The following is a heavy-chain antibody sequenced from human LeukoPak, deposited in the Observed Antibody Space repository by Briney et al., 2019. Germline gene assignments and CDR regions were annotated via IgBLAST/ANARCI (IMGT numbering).Heavy chain of an antibody. J-gene: IGHJ5*02. Sequence: SETLSLTCTVSGGSISSSGYYWGWIRQPPGKGLECIGSIYYSGTTYYNPSLKSRVTISIDTSKNQFSLKLSSVTAADTAVYYCARRRAGYKSNWFDPWGQGTLVTVSS. CDR3: ARRRAGYKSNWFDP. CDR1: GGSISSSGYY. D-gene: IGHD3-9*01. CDR2: IYYSGTT. V-gene: IGHV4-39*07.